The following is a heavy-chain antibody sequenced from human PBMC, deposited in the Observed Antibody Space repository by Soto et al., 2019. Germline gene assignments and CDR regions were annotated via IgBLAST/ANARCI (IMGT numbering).Heavy chain of an antibody. CDR3: TTGAEQLVQYYYYYYGMDV. J-gene: IGHJ6*02. CDR2: IKSKTDGGTT. Sequence: EVQLVESGGGLVKPGGSLRLSCAASGFTFSNAWMNWVRQAPGKGLEWVGRIKSKTDGGTTDYAAPVKGRFTISRDDSKNTLYLQMNSLKTEDTAVYYCTTGAEQLVQYYYYYYGMDVWGQGTTVTVSS. CDR1: GFTFSNAW. D-gene: IGHD6-6*01. V-gene: IGHV3-15*07.